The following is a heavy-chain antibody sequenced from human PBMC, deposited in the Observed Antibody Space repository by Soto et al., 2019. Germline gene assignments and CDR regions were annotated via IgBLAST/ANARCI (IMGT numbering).Heavy chain of an antibody. CDR1: GGSISSSSYY. V-gene: IGHV4-39*01. Sequence: SETLSLTCTVSGGSISSSSYYWGWIRQPPGKGLEWIGSIYYSGSTYYNPSLKSRVTISVDTSKNQFSLKLSSVTAADTAVYYCARRWSYYGSFDYWGQGTLVTVSS. D-gene: IGHD3-10*01. CDR3: ARRWSYYGSFDY. J-gene: IGHJ4*02. CDR2: IYYSGST.